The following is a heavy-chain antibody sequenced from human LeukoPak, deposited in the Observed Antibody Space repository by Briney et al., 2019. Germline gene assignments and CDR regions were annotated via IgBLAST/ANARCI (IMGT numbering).Heavy chain of an antibody. Sequence: ASVKVSCKASGYTFTSYGISWVRQAPGQGLEWMGWISAYNGNTNYAQKLQGRVTMTTDTSTSTAYMELRSLRSDDTAVHYCAREVYYYGSGTKHYYYYYMDVWGKGTTVTVSS. CDR1: GYTFTSYG. J-gene: IGHJ6*03. V-gene: IGHV1-18*01. D-gene: IGHD3-10*01. CDR2: ISAYNGNT. CDR3: AREVYYYGSGTKHYYYYYMDV.